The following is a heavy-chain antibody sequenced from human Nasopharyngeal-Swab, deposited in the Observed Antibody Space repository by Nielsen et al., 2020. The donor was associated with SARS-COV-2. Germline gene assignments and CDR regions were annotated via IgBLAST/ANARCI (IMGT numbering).Heavy chain of an antibody. CDR3: ARDGGEHYMDV. V-gene: IGHV3-21*01. CDR2: ISSSSSYI. CDR1: GFTFSSYS. Sequence: GESLKISWAASGFTFSSYSMNWVRQAPGKGLEWVSSISSSSSYIYYADSVKGRFAISRDNAKNSLYLQMNSLRAEDTAVYYCARDGGEHYMDVWGKGTTVTVSS. J-gene: IGHJ6*03. D-gene: IGHD1-26*01.